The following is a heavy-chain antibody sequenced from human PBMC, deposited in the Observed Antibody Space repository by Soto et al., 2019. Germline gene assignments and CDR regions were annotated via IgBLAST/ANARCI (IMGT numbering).Heavy chain of an antibody. J-gene: IGHJ6*03. Sequence: PSETLSLTCTVSGDSISGEYYHWTWIRQSPGKGLEWIGYAHHSGSILYNPSLQSRLTISVDTSKNQFSLKLSSVTAADTAIYYCATTPNNYYYYMDVWGKGTTVTVSS. D-gene: IGHD4-17*01. CDR3: ATTPNNYYYYMDV. CDR2: AHHSGSI. V-gene: IGHV4-30-4*08. CDR1: GDSISGEYYH.